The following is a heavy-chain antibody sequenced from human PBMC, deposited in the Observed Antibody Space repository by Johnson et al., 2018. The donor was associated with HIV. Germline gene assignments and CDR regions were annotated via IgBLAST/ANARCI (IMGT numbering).Heavy chain of an antibody. CDR1: GFTVSSNY. Sequence: MLLVESGGGVVQPGGSLRLSCAASGFTVSSNYMNWVRQPPGKGLEWVSVIYSGGSTYYADSVKGRFTISRDNSKNTLYLQMNSLRAEDTAVYYCAKDLQQPQRGEHALAQDAFDIWGQGTMVTVSS. CDR3: AKDLQQPQRGEHALAQDAFDI. V-gene: IGHV3-53*01. J-gene: IGHJ3*02. D-gene: IGHD6-13*01. CDR2: IYSGGST.